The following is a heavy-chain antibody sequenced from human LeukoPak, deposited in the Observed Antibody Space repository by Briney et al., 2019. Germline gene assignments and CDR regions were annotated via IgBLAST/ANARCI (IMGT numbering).Heavy chain of an antibody. D-gene: IGHD6-6*01. V-gene: IGHV3-7*03. Sequence: GGSLRLSCAASGFTFSSYWMSWVRQAPGKGLEWVANIKQDGSEKYYVDSVKGRFTISRDNAKNSLYLQMNSLRAEDTAVYYCAREQALIAARNAFDIWGQGTMVTVSS. CDR1: GFTFSSYW. J-gene: IGHJ3*02. CDR3: AREQALIAARNAFDI. CDR2: IKQDGSEK.